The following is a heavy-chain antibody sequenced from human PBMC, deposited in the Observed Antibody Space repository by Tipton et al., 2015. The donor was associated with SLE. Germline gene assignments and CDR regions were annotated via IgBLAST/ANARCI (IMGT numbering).Heavy chain of an antibody. J-gene: IGHJ4*02. D-gene: IGHD5-12*01. CDR2: ISTYNGNT. V-gene: IGHV1-18*01. CDR1: GYTFTSYG. Sequence: QSGAEVKKPGASVKVSCKASGYTFTSYGISWVRQAPGQGLEWMGWISTYNGNTNYAQKLQGRVTMTTGTSTSTASMDLRSLRSDDTAVYYCARANPFYSGYDFDYWGQGTLVTVSS. CDR3: ARANPFYSGYDFDY.